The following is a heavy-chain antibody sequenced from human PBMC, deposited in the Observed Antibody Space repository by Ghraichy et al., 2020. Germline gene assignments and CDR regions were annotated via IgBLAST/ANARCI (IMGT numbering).Heavy chain of an antibody. Sequence: SETLSLTCAVYGGSFSGYYWSWIRQPPGKGLEWIGEISHSGSTNNNPSLKSRVTISEDTSKNQFSLKLSSVTAADTAVYYCARAKTYYYGMDVWGQGTTVTVSS. J-gene: IGHJ6*02. CDR1: GGSFSGYY. V-gene: IGHV4-34*01. CDR3: ARAKTYYYGMDV. CDR2: ISHSGST.